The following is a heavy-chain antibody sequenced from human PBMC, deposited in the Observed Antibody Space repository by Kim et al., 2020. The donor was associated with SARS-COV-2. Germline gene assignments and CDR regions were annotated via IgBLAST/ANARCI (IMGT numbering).Heavy chain of an antibody. J-gene: IGHJ5*02. V-gene: IGHV3-9*01. CDR1: GFTFGDYA. Sequence: GGSLRLSCAASGFTFGDYAMHWVRQAPGKGLEWVSGISWNSGSIGYADSVKGRFTISRDNAKNSLYLQMNSLRAEDTALYYCAKDSWEQWLVVSFAFDPWGQGTLVTVSS. CDR2: ISWNSGSI. D-gene: IGHD6-19*01. CDR3: AKDSWEQWLVVSFAFDP.